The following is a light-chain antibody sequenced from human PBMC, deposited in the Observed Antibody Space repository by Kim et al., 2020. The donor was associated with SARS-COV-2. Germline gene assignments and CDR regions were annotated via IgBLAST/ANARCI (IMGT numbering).Light chain of an antibody. V-gene: IGLV1-44*01. Sequence: GQRITIPCSGSNSNIGGNHVSWYRQLPGTAPKVVLYGYNKRPPGVPDRISGSTSGTAASLAISGLRSEDDGDYYCATWDDRLNTPVFGGGTKLTVL. CDR1: NSNIGGNH. CDR3: ATWDDRLNTPV. CDR2: GYN. J-gene: IGLJ3*02.